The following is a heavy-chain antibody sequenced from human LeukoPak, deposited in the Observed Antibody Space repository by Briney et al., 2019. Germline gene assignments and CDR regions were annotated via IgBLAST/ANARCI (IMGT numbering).Heavy chain of an antibody. CDR2: INPSGGST. J-gene: IGHJ4*02. D-gene: IGHD4-17*01. CDR1: GDTFTSYY. V-gene: IGHV1-46*01. CDR3: AREYGDTGGTFDY. Sequence: ASVKVSCKASGDTFTSYYMHWVRQAPGQGLEWMGIINPSGGSTSYAQKFQGRVTMTRDMSTSTVYMELSSLRSEDTAVYYCAREYGDTGGTFDYWGQGTLVTVSS.